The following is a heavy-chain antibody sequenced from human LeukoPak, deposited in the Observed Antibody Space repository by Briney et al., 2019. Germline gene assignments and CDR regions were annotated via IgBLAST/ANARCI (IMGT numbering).Heavy chain of an antibody. CDR2: IYYSGST. Sequence: SETLSLTCTVSGGSISSHYWSWIRQPPGKGLEWIGYIYYSGSTNYNPSLKSRATISVDTSKNQFSLKLSSVTAADTAVYYCARTNHYDSSGYRYYYYYYYMDVWGKGTTVTVSS. J-gene: IGHJ6*03. V-gene: IGHV4-59*11. CDR3: ARTNHYDSSGYRYYYYYYYMDV. D-gene: IGHD3-22*01. CDR1: GGSISSHY.